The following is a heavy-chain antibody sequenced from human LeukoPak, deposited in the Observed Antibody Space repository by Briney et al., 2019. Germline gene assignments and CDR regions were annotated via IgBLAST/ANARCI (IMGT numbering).Heavy chain of an antibody. CDR3: ARYSYGFAFDY. CDR1: GFTFSSYW. Sequence: GGSPRLSCAASGFTFSSYWMHWVRQAPGKGLVWVSRINSDGSSTSYADSVKGRFTISRDNAKNTLYLQMNSLRAEDTAVYYCARYSYGFAFDYWGQGTPVTVSS. D-gene: IGHD5-18*01. J-gene: IGHJ4*02. CDR2: INSDGSST. V-gene: IGHV3-74*01.